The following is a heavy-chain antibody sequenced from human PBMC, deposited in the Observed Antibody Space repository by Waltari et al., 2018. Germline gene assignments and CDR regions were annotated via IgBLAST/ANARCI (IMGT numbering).Heavy chain of an antibody. J-gene: IGHJ3*02. D-gene: IGHD1-26*01. CDR2: ISSTGNT. CDR3: ARGDKGGSGAYYAFDI. Sequence: QVQLQESGPGLVKPSLTLSLTCTVSGDSITNADYYWNWFRQSPGEGLAWIGYISSTGNTYYKPSLKSRITISLDTSKSHCSLNLSSVTAADTAVYYCARGDKGGSGAYYAFDIWGQGTNVTVSS. V-gene: IGHV4-30-4*08. CDR1: GDSITNADYY.